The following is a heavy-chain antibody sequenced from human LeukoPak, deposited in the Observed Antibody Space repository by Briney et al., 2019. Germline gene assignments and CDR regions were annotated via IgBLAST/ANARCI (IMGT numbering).Heavy chain of an antibody. CDR1: GGSFSGYY. CDR2: IHHSGST. Sequence: SETLSLTCAVYGGSFSGYYWSWIRQPPGKGLEWIGEIHHSGSTNYNPSLKSRVTISVDTSKNQFSLKLSSVTAADTAVYYCASRYCSGGSCYLSYYGMDVWGKGTTVTVSS. J-gene: IGHJ6*04. CDR3: ASRYCSGGSCYLSYYGMDV. V-gene: IGHV4-34*01. D-gene: IGHD2-15*01.